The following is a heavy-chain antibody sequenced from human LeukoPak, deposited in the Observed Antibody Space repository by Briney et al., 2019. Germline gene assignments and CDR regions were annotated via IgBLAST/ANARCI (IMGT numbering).Heavy chain of an antibody. V-gene: IGHV3-23*01. CDR2: ISGSGGST. D-gene: IGHD1-1*01. Sequence: GGSLRLSCAASGFTFSSYAMSWVRQAPGKGLEWVSAISGSGGSTYYAESVKGRFTISRDNSKNTVFLQMRRLRDDGTAVYYCAKNGAYGTAWMLNFYFYMDVWGKGTTVTISS. CDR3: AKNGAYGTAWMLNFYFYMDV. J-gene: IGHJ6*03. CDR1: GFTFSSYA.